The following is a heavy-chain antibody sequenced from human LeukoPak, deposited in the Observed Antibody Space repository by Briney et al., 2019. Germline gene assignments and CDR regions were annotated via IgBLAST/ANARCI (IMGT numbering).Heavy chain of an antibody. J-gene: IGHJ4*02. D-gene: IGHD2-21*01. V-gene: IGHV4-4*07. CDR3: ARAAAGCGGACSFDY. CDR1: GASMSTSV. CDR2: IYSSGRT. Sequence: PSETLSLTCTVSGASMSTSVWSWIRQPAGKGLEWVGRIYSSGRTNYNPSLKSRVTLSIDTSNNQFSLKLTSVTAVDTASYNCARAAAGCGGACSFDYWGQGTLVTVSS.